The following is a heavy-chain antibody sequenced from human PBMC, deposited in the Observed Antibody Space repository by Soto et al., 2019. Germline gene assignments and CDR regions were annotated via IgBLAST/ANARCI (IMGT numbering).Heavy chain of an antibody. CDR3: AHRRDCNSAVCFFNY. Sequence: QITLKESGPTLVKPTQTLTLTCTFSGFSLTTDKVGVGWIRQPPRKALEWLALIYWDGDRRYSPSLKSRLTITKDPYKNQVFLPRTNMDPLETATYYCAHRRDCNSAVCFFNYWGQGTLVTVSS. V-gene: IGHV2-5*02. D-gene: IGHD2-2*01. CDR2: IYWDGDR. J-gene: IGHJ4*02. CDR1: GFSLTTDKVG.